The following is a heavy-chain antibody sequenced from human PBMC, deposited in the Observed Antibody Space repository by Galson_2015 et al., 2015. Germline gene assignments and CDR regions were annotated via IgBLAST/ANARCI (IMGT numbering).Heavy chain of an antibody. CDR1: GITFSSYA. V-gene: IGHV3-23*01. D-gene: IGHD6-19*01. CDR2: ISGSGDST. CDR3: AKNRAGWYSRGGSNS. J-gene: IGHJ4*02. Sequence: SLRLSCAAPGITFSSYAMNWVRQAPGKGLEWVSVISGSGDSTFYGDSVKGRFTISRDNSKNTLFLQMNSLRAEDTAVYYCAKNRAGWYSRGGSNSWGQGTLVTVSS.